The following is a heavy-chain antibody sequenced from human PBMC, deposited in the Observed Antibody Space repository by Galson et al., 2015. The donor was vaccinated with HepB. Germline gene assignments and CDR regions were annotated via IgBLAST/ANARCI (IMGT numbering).Heavy chain of an antibody. D-gene: IGHD2-2*01. CDR1: GGSISSGGYY. CDR2: IYYSGST. Sequence: TLSLTCTVSGGSISSGGYYWSWIRQHPGKGLEWIGYIYYSGSTYYNPSLKSRVTISVDTSKNQFSLKLSSVTAADTAVYYCARGTSHWGRWFDPWGQGTLVTVSS. J-gene: IGHJ5*02. V-gene: IGHV4-31*03. CDR3: ARGTSHWGRWFDP.